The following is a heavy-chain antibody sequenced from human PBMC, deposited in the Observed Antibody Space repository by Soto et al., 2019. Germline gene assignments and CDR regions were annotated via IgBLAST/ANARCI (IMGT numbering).Heavy chain of an antibody. V-gene: IGHV1-46*01. D-gene: IGHD6-13*01. CDR2: INPNGGST. J-gene: IGHJ4*02. Sequence: QVPLVQSGAEVKKPGASVKVSCKASGYIFINYYIHWVRQAPGQGLEWIGIINPNGGSTNYTQKFRGRVTLARDTSTSTVYMDLSSLRSEDTAMYYCARNLAAGDFWGQGTLVTVSS. CDR3: ARNLAAGDF. CDR1: GYIFINYY.